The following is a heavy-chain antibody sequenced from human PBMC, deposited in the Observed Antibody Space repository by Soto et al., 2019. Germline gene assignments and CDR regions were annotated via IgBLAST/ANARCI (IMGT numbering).Heavy chain of an antibody. CDR2: ISSSSSTI. D-gene: IGHD2-8*01. V-gene: IGHV3-48*01. CDR1: GFTFSSYS. CDR3: ARGHIVLMVYATDAFDI. J-gene: IGHJ3*02. Sequence: EVQLVESGGGLVQPGGSLRLSCAASGFTFSSYSMNWVRQAPGKGLEWVSYISSSSSTIYYADSVKGRFTISRDNAKNSLYLQMNSLRAEDTAVYYCARGHIVLMVYATDAFDIWGQGRMVTVSS.